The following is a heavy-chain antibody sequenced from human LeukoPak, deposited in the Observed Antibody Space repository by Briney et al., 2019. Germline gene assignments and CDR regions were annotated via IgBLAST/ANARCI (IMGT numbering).Heavy chain of an antibody. Sequence: ASVKVSCKASGYTFTGYYMHWVRQAPGQGLEWMGWINPNSGGTNYAQKFQGRVTMTRDTSISTAYMELSRLRSDDTAVYYCARGMDSSSDYYYYYMDVWGKGTTVTVSS. V-gene: IGHV1-2*02. D-gene: IGHD6-6*01. J-gene: IGHJ6*03. CDR2: INPNSGGT. CDR3: ARGMDSSSDYYYYYMDV. CDR1: GYTFTGYY.